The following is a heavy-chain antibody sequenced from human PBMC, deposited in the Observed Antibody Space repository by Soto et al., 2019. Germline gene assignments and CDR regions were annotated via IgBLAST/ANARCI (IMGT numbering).Heavy chain of an antibody. J-gene: IGHJ6*02. CDR2: FDPEDGET. V-gene: IGHV1-24*01. D-gene: IGHD2-2*01. Sequence: ASVKVSCKVSGYTLTELSMHWVRQAPGKGLEWMGGFDPEDGETIYAQKFQGRVTMTEDTSTDTAHMELSSLRSEDTAVYYCATSALKYQLLFFGMDVWGQGTTVTVSS. CDR3: ATSALKYQLLFFGMDV. CDR1: GYTLTELS.